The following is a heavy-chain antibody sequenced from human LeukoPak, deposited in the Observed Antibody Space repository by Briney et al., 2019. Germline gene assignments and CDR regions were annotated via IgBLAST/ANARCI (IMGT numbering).Heavy chain of an antibody. Sequence: ASVKVSCKASGYTFIGYYMHWVRQAPGQGLEWMGWTNPNSGDTNYTQKFRGRVTMTRDTSISTAYMEVSRLRYDDTAVYYCATLGSGSSPFDYWGQGTLVTVSS. V-gene: IGHV1-2*02. CDR3: ATLGSGSSPFDY. J-gene: IGHJ4*02. CDR1: GYTFIGYY. CDR2: TNPNSGDT. D-gene: IGHD3-10*01.